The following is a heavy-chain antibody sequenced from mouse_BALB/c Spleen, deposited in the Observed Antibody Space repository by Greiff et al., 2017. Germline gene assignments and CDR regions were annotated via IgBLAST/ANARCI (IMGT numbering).Heavy chain of an antibody. D-gene: IGHD1-1*01. J-gene: IGHJ4*01. CDR2: ISSGGSYT. V-gene: IGHV5-6*01. CDR1: GFTFSSYG. Sequence: VQLKESGGDLVKPGGSLKLSCAASGFTFSSYGMSWVRQTPDKRLEWVATISSGGSYTYYPDSVKGRFTISRDNAKNTLYLQMSSLKSEDTAMYYCARHYYGSSYEGYYAMDYWGQGTSVTVSS. CDR3: ARHYYGSSYEGYYAMDY.